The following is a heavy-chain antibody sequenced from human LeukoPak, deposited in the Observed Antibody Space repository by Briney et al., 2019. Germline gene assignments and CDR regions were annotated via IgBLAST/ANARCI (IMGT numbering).Heavy chain of an antibody. CDR3: AREYYDILTGYYIGWFDP. J-gene: IGHJ5*02. CDR2: ISASGGGA. D-gene: IGHD3-9*01. CDR1: GFTISSYV. V-gene: IGHV3-23*01. Sequence: GGSLRLSCAASGFTISSYVMSWVRQAPGKGLEWVSSISASGGGAYYGDSVKGRFTISRDNSKNTLYLQMNSLRAEDTAVYYCAREYYDILTGYYIGWFDPWGQGTLVTVSS.